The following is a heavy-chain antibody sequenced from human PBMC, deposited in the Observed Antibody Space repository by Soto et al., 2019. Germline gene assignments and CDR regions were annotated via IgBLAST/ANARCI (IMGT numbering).Heavy chain of an antibody. CDR2: ISWDDDK. CDR1: GFSFSTVGVG. V-gene: IGHV2-5*02. D-gene: IGHD3-10*01. CDR3: TRYYGSGSLPTDF. J-gene: IGHJ4*02. Sequence: QITLKESGPTLVKPTQTLTLTCTFSGFSFSTVGVGVGWVRQPPGKALEWLSLISWDDDKRYSPSLKSRLTIPTDTSKHQVVLTMTNVDPADTATYYCTRYYGSGSLPTDFWGQGTLVTVSS.